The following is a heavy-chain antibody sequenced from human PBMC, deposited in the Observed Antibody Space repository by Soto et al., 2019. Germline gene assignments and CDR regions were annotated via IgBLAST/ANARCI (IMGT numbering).Heavy chain of an antibody. J-gene: IGHJ5*02. V-gene: IGHV1-69*12. D-gene: IGHD6-19*01. Sequence: QVQLVRSGAEVKKPGSSVKVSCKASGGTFSSYAISWVRQAPGQGLEWMGGIIPIFGTANYAQKFQGRVTITADESTSTAYMERSSLRSEDTAVYYCANVGSSGPEGWFDPWGQGTLVTVSS. CDR3: ANVGSSGPEGWFDP. CDR2: IIPIFGTA. CDR1: GGTFSSYA.